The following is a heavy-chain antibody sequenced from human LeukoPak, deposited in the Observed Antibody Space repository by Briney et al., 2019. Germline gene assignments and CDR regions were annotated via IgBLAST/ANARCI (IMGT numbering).Heavy chain of an antibody. J-gene: IGHJ6*02. CDR1: EFIFSSYG. CDR2: LWYDGTNK. CDR3: GRLMGGYDSYFYGMDV. D-gene: IGHD5-12*01. Sequence: GGSLRLSCAASEFIFSSYGMHWVRQAPGKGLEWVASLWYDGTNKYHADSVKGRFTISRDNSQSTLYLQMNSLRAEDTAVYYRGRLMGGYDSYFYGMDVWGQGTTVTVSS. V-gene: IGHV3-33*01.